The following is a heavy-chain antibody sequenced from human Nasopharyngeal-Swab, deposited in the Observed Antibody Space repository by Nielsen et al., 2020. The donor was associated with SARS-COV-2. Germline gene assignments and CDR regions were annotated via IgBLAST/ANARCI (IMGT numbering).Heavy chain of an antibody. CDR3: VTSRVTMVQGVIITRLPFDY. Sequence: WVRQAPGQGLEWMGGFDPEDGETIYAQKFQGRVTMTEDTSTDTAYMELSSLRSEDTAVYYCVTSRVTMVQGVIITRLPFDYWGQGTLVTVSS. V-gene: IGHV1-24*01. J-gene: IGHJ4*02. D-gene: IGHD3-10*01. CDR2: FDPEDGET.